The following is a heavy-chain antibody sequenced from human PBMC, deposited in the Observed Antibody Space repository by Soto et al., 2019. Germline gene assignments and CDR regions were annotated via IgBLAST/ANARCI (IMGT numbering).Heavy chain of an antibody. CDR1: GFTVSSIY. CDR2: IYSGGST. Sequence: EVQLVESGGGLVQPGKSLRLSCAASGFTVSSIYMSWVRQAPGKGLEWVSVIYSGGSTYYADSVKGRFTISRDNSTNTLYLQMNSLRGEDTAVYYCARDAGLRTGAFDYWGQGTLVTVSS. J-gene: IGHJ4*02. V-gene: IGHV3-66*01. D-gene: IGHD3-10*01. CDR3: ARDAGLRTGAFDY.